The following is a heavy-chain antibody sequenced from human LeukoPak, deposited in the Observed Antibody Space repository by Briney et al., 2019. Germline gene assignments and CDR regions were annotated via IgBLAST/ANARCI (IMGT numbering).Heavy chain of an antibody. D-gene: IGHD6-13*01. Sequence: PGGPLRHSCAASGLTFSSYAMSGVRQAPGKGLEGVSAISGIGGSTYYADAVKGRFTLSRDNSKNTLYLQMNSLRAEDTAVYYCARRLSSGYSSSWYDYWGQGTLVTVSS. CDR3: ARRLSSGYSSSWYDY. V-gene: IGHV3-23*01. J-gene: IGHJ4*02. CDR2: ISGIGGST. CDR1: GLTFSSYA.